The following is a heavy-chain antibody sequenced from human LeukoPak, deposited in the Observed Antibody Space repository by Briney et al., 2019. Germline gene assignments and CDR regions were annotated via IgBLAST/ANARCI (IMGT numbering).Heavy chain of an antibody. CDR1: GFTFSSYA. Sequence: GGSLRLSCAASGFTFSSYAMHWVRQAPGKGLEWVAVISYDGSNKYYADSVKGRFTISRDNSKNTLYLQMNSLRAEDTAVYYCESGRGGTAMAGSFDYWGQGTLVTVSS. V-gene: IGHV3-30*04. D-gene: IGHD5-18*01. CDR2: ISYDGSNK. J-gene: IGHJ4*02. CDR3: ESGRGGTAMAGSFDY.